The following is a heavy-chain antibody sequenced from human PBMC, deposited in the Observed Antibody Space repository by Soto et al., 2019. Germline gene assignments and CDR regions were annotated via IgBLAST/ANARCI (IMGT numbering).Heavy chain of an antibody. CDR3: ARRYGSGSYYNVPWFDP. V-gene: IGHV1-2*02. J-gene: IGHJ5*02. Sequence: ASVMVSCKASGYTFTGYDMHLVRQAHDQGLEWMGWINPNSGGTNYAQKFQGRVTMTRDTSISTAYMELSRLRSDDTAVYYCARRYGSGSYYNVPWFDPWGQGTLVTVSS. D-gene: IGHD3-10*01. CDR1: GYTFTGYD. CDR2: INPNSGGT.